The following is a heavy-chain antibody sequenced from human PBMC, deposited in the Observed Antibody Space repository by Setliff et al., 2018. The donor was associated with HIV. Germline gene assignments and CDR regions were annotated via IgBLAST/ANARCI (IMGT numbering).Heavy chain of an antibody. J-gene: IGHJ4*02. CDR1: GFTFSSYS. CDR3: ARVHRGGVDRQRWRSFDY. CDR2: ISSSGAHI. V-gene: IGHV3-21*04. Sequence: GSLRLSCAASGFTFSSYSMNWVRQAPGKGLEWVASISSSGAHIFSADSLKGRFSISRDNGRNSLYLQMKSLRVEDTAVYYCARVHRGGVDRQRWRSFDYWGQGTLVTVSS. D-gene: IGHD4-17*01.